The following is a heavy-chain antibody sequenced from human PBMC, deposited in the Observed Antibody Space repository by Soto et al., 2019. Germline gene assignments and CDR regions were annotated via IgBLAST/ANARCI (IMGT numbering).Heavy chain of an antibody. CDR3: ARAIFTRTFDY. D-gene: IGHD2-21*01. CDR2: IYYSGRT. V-gene: IGHV4-61*01. J-gene: IGHJ4*02. CDR1: GGSVSSGSYY. Sequence: KPSETLSLTCTVSGGSVSSGSYYWSWIRQPPGKGLEWIGYIYYSGRTNYNPSLKSRVTISVDTSKNQFSLKLSSVTAADTAVYYCARAIFTRTFDYWGQGTLVTVSS.